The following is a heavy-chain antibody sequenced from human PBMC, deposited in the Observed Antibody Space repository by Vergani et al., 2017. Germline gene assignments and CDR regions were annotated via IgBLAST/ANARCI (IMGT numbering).Heavy chain of an antibody. CDR2: ISDSGGST. D-gene: IGHD2-15*01. Sequence: EVQLLESGGGLVQPGGSLRLSCAASGFTFSSYAMSWVRQAPGKGLEWVSAISDSGGSTYYADSVKGRFTISRDNSKNTLYLQMNSLRAEDTAVYYCAKGGGYYYYMDVWGKGTTVTVSS. CDR1: GFTFSSYA. V-gene: IGHV3-23*01. CDR3: AKGGGYYYYMDV. J-gene: IGHJ6*03.